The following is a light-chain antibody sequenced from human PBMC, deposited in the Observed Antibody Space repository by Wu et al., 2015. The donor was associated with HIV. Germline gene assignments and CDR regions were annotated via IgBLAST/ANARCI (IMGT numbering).Light chain of an antibody. J-gene: IGKJ2*03. CDR3: QQRSNWRVS. V-gene: IGKV3-11*01. CDR1: QSVSGT. Sequence: EIVLTQSPATLSFSPGERATLFCRASQSVSGTLAWYQQKLGQAPRLLIYDASNRATGIPDRFSGGGSGTDFTLTISSLEPQDSAVYYCQQRSNWRVSFGQGTKLEIK. CDR2: DAS.